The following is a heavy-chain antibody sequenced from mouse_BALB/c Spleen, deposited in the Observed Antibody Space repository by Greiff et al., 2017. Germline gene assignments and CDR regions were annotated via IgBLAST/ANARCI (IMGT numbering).Heavy chain of an antibody. CDR3: ARIARDTTAYYFDY. D-gene: IGHD1-2*01. J-gene: IGHJ2*01. CDR1: GFSLSTYGIG. Sequence: QVTLNESGPGILQPSQTLSLTCSFSGFSLSTYGIGVGWIRQPSGKGLEWLAHIWWNDNKYYNTALKSRLTISKDTSNNQVFLKIASVDTADTATYYCARIARDTTAYYFDYWGQGTTLTVSS. CDR2: IWWNDNK. V-gene: IGHV8-11*01.